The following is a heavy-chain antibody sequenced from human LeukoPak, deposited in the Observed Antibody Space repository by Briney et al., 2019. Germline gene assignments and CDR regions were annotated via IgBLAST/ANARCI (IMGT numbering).Heavy chain of an antibody. CDR3: ARDRGATASFDY. Sequence: GSLRLSCAASGFTFSSYVMHWVRQAPGKGLEWVAVLPYDGSNKYYADSVMGRFSISRDNSKNTLYLQMNSLRAEDTAVYYCARDRGATASFDYWGQGTLVTVSS. J-gene: IGHJ4*02. CDR1: GFTFSSYV. D-gene: IGHD1-26*01. CDR2: LPYDGSNK. V-gene: IGHV3-30-3*01.